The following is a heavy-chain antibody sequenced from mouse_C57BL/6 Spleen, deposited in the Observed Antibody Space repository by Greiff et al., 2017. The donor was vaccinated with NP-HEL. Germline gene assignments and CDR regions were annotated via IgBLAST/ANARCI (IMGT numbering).Heavy chain of an antibody. D-gene: IGHD2-3*01. CDR2: IDPSDSYT. J-gene: IGHJ3*01. CDR3: ASYDGYYRFAY. Sequence: QVQLQQSGAELVMPGASVKLSCKASGYTFTSYWMHWVKQRPGQGLEWIGEIDPSDSYTNYNQKFKGKSTLTVDKSSSTAYMQLSSLTSEDSAVYVCASYDGYYRFAYWGQGTLVTVSA. V-gene: IGHV1-69*01. CDR1: GYTFTSYW.